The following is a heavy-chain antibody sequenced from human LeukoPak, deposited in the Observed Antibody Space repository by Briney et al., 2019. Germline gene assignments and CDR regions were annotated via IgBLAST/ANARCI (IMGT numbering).Heavy chain of an antibody. CDR3: ARDSLDSSGYYLYYYYYMDV. Sequence: SETLSLTCTVSGGSISSSSYYWGWIRQPPGKGLEWIGSIYYSGSTYYNPSLKSQVTISVDTSKNQFSLKLSSVTAADTAVYYCARDSLDSSGYYLYYYYYMDVWGKGTTVTVSS. CDR1: GGSISSSSYY. D-gene: IGHD3-22*01. V-gene: IGHV4-39*07. CDR2: IYYSGST. J-gene: IGHJ6*03.